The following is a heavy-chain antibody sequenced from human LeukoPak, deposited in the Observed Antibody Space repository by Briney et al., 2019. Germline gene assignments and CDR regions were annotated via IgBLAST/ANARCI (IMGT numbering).Heavy chain of an antibody. Sequence: GGSLRLSCGASGFTFSNYAMSWVRQAPGKGLEWVSVISGGGGSTYYADSVTGRFTVSRENSKNTLYLQMNSLRAEDTAVYYCAKGAYGYSTGWPLDYWGQGTLVTVSS. CDR3: AKGAYGYSTGWPLDY. J-gene: IGHJ4*02. CDR2: ISGGGGST. D-gene: IGHD6-19*01. V-gene: IGHV3-23*01. CDR1: GFTFSNYA.